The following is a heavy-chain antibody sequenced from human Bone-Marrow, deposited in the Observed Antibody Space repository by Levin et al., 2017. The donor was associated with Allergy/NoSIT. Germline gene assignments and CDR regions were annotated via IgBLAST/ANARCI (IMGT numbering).Heavy chain of an antibody. J-gene: IGHJ4*02. V-gene: IGHV4-31*03. Sequence: LRLSCTVSGGSISSGGYYWSWIRQHPGKGLEWIGYIYYSGSTYYNPSLKSRVTISVDTSKNQFSLKLSSVTAADTAVYYCASGSYYYGSGTGDYWGQGTLVTVSS. CDR3: ASGSYYYGSGTGDY. CDR2: IYYSGST. CDR1: GGSISSGGYY. D-gene: IGHD3-10*01.